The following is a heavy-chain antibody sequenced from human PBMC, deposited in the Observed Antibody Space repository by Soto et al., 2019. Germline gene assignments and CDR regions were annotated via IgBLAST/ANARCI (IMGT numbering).Heavy chain of an antibody. D-gene: IGHD3-10*01. J-gene: IGHJ4*02. Sequence: QVQLQESGPGLVKPSQTLSLTCTVSGGSISSGGYYWSWIRQHPGKGLEWIGYIYYSGSTYYNPSLKGRVTISVDTSKNQCSLKLSSVTAADTAVYYCARVDLGYGSGSYSDSWGQGTMVTVSS. V-gene: IGHV4-31*03. CDR1: GGSISSGGYY. CDR3: ARVDLGYGSGSYSDS. CDR2: IYYSGST.